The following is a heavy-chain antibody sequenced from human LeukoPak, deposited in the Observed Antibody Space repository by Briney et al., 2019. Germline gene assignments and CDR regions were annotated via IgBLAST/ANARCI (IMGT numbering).Heavy chain of an antibody. Sequence: SETLSLTCSVSGYSISSNNYWGWIRQPPGKGLEWIGNIYHSGSTYYTPSPKSRVTISVDTSKNQFSLKLSSVTAADTAVYYCARVWSDSGAYYDDRGAFDYWGQGTLVTVSS. J-gene: IGHJ4*02. CDR1: GYSISSNNY. CDR2: IYHSGST. CDR3: ARVWSDSGAYYDDRGAFDY. V-gene: IGHV4-38-2*02. D-gene: IGHD1-26*01.